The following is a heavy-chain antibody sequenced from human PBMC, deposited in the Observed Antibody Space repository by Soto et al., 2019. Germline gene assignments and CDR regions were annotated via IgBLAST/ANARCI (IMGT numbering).Heavy chain of an antibody. CDR3: ARDWAVPAAMTHLDY. J-gene: IGHJ4*02. CDR2: ISSSSSYI. V-gene: IGHV3-21*01. CDR1: GFTFSSYS. Sequence: EVQLVESGGGLVKPGGSLRLSCAASGFTFSSYSMNWVRQAPGKGLEWVSSISSSSSYIYYADSVKGRFTISRDNAKNSLYLQMNSLRAEDTAVYYCARDWAVPAAMTHLDYWGQGTLVTVSS. D-gene: IGHD2-2*01.